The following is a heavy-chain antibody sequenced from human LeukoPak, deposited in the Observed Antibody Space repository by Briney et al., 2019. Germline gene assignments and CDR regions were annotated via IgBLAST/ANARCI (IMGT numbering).Heavy chain of an antibody. Sequence: ASVKVSCKASGYTFTSYAMNWVRQAPGQGLEWMGWINTNTGNPTYAQGFTGRFVFSLDTSVSTAYLQMNSLKTEDTAVYYCTRRTDSSGWYYFDYWGQGTLVTVSS. CDR3: TRRTDSSGWYYFDY. CDR1: GYTFTSYA. D-gene: IGHD6-19*01. CDR2: INTNTGNP. J-gene: IGHJ4*02. V-gene: IGHV7-4-1*02.